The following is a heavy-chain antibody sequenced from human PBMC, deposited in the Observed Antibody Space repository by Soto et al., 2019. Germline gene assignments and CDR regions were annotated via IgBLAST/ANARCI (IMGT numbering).Heavy chain of an antibody. CDR2: IYSGGST. V-gene: IGHV3-53*05. Sequence: GGSLRLSCAASGFTVSSNYMSWVRQAPGKGLEWVSVIYSGGSTYYADSVKGRFTISRDNSKNTLYLQMNSLRPDDTAVYYCARVGTGGEKYKWFDSWGQGTPVTVSS. CDR3: ARVGTGGEKYKWFDS. CDR1: GFTVSSNY. D-gene: IGHD2-8*02. J-gene: IGHJ5*01.